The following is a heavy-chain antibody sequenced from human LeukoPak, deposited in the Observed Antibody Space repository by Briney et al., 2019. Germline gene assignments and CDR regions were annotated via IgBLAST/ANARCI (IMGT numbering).Heavy chain of an antibody. Sequence: ASVKVSCKASGYTFTDYYMHWVRQAPGQGLEWVGVINPSGYSATYAHKFYGRVTMTRDTSTSTVYMELSSLRSEDTAVYYCARPHRPDTAMDQADYWGQGTLVTVSS. CDR3: ARPHRPDTAMDQADY. V-gene: IGHV1-46*01. CDR1: GYTFTDYY. J-gene: IGHJ4*02. CDR2: INPSGYSA. D-gene: IGHD5-18*01.